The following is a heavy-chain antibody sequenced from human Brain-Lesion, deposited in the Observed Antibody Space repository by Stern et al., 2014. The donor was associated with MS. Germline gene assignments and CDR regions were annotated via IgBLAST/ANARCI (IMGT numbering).Heavy chain of an antibody. J-gene: IGHJ4*02. CDR1: GYTLTEFS. CDR2: FDPEDGET. V-gene: IGHV1-24*01. CDR3: ATLSPGAGGNYYRHFDY. Sequence: QVQLVESGAEVKKPGASVKVSCKVSGYTLTEFSMHWVRQAPRKGLEWMGGFDPEDGETIYAQTFQGRVTMTENTSTDTAYMELSSLRSEDTAVYYCATLSPGAGGNYYRHFDYWGQGTLVTVSS. D-gene: IGHD1-26*01.